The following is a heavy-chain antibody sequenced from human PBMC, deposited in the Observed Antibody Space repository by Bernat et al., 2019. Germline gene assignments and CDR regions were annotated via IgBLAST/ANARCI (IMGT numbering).Heavy chain of an antibody. J-gene: IGHJ6*02. CDR2: ISYDGSNK. V-gene: IGHV3-30*18. CDR3: AKDLGEGPTYGMDV. Sequence: QVQLVESGGGVVQPGRSLRLSCAASGFTFSSYGMHWVRQAPGKGLEWVAVISYDGSNKYYADSVKGRFTISRDNSKNTLYLQMNGLRAEDTAVYYCAKDLGEGPTYGMDVWGQGTTVTVSS. CDR1: GFTFSSYG. D-gene: IGHD3-3*01.